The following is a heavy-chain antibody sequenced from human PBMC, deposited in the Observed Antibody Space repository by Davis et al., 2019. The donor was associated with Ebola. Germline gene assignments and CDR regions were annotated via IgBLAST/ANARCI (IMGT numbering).Heavy chain of an antibody. CDR1: GFTFSSYA. J-gene: IGHJ4*02. CDR3: AKDISVAGPNYFDY. V-gene: IGHV3-9*01. Sequence: GGSLRLSCAASGFTFSSYAMSWVRQAPGKGLEWVSGISWNSGSIGYADSVKGRFTISRDNAKNSLYLQMNSLRAEDTALYYCAKDISVAGPNYFDYWGQGTLVTVSS. D-gene: IGHD6-19*01. CDR2: ISWNSGSI.